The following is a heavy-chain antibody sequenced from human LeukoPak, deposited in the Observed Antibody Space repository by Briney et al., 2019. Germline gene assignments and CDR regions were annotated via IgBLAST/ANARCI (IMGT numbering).Heavy chain of an antibody. CDR2: IYPGDSDT. CDR3: ARREATTEYFDF. Sequence: GESLKISCKGSGYSFTNYWIAWVRQMPGKGLEWMGGIYPGDSDTRYNPSFQGQVTISADRSFGTAYLQWGSLKASDSAMYYCARREATTEYFDFWGQGTLVTVSS. J-gene: IGHJ4*02. D-gene: IGHD1-7*01. CDR1: GYSFTNYW. V-gene: IGHV5-51*01.